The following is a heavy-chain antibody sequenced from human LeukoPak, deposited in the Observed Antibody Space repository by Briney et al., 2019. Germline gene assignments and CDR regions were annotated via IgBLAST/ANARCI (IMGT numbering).Heavy chain of an antibody. D-gene: IGHD4-23*01. CDR1: GGSISSSSYY. Sequence: SETLSLTCTVSGGSISSSSYYWGWIRQPPGKGLEWIGSIYYSGSTNYNPSLKSRVTISVDTSKNQFSLKLSSVTAADTAVYYCARDRGLRWYRFDPWGQGTLVTVSS. CDR2: IYYSGST. J-gene: IGHJ5*02. CDR3: ARDRGLRWYRFDP. V-gene: IGHV4-39*07.